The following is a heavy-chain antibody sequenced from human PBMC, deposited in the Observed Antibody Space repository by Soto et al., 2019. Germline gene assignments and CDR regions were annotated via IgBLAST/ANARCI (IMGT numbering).Heavy chain of an antibody. CDR1: GFTFSSYG. CDR3: AKDIRLVSWELYYFDY. Sequence: QVQLVESGGGVVQPGRSLRLSCAASGFTFSSYGMHWVRQAPGKGLEWVAVISYDGSNKYYADSVKGRFTISRDNSKITLYLQMNSLSAEDTAVYYCAKDIRLVSWELYYFDYWGQGTLVTVSS. V-gene: IGHV3-30*18. J-gene: IGHJ4*02. CDR2: ISYDGSNK. D-gene: IGHD1-26*01.